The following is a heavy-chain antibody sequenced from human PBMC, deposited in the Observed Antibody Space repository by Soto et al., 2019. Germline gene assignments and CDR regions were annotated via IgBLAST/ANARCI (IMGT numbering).Heavy chain of an antibody. J-gene: IGHJ6*02. CDR2: IFYSGST. CDR1: GCSISSSSYY. CDR3: ACIFSGGYSYGFDYYGMDV. Sequence: PSETLSLTCAVSGCSISSSSYYWSWIRQPPGKGLEWIGSIFYSGSTYYNPSLKSRVTISVDRSKNQFSLNLSSVTAADTAVYYCACIFSGGYSYGFDYYGMDVWGQGTTVTVSS. V-gene: IGHV4-39*01. D-gene: IGHD5-18*01.